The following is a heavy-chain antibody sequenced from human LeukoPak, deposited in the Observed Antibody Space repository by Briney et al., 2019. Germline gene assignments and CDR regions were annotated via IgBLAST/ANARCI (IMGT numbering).Heavy chain of an antibody. CDR3: ARGGGSGSYRWGFDY. D-gene: IGHD3-10*01. CDR1: GYTFTGYY. J-gene: IGHJ4*02. Sequence: GASVKVSCKASGYTFTGYYMHWVRQAPGQGLEWMGGIIPIFGTANYAQKSQGRVTITADESTSTAYMELSSLRSEDTAVYYCARGGGSGSYRWGFDYWGQGTLVTVSS. CDR2: IIPIFGTA. V-gene: IGHV1-69*13.